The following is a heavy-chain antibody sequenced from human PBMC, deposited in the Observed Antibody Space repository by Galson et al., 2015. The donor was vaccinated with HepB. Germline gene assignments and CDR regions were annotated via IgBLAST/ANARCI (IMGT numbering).Heavy chain of an antibody. J-gene: IGHJ4*02. D-gene: IGHD3-3*01. Sequence: SLRLSCAASGFTFDNYAMSWVRQAPGKGLEWVSTISGSGDSTYYADSVRGRFTISRDNSKNTLFLQMNSLRAEDTALYYCAKSSAGRHKIFGGTTTFDYWGQGTLVTVSS. V-gene: IGHV3-23*01. CDR1: GFTFDNYA. CDR2: ISGSGDST. CDR3: AKSSAGRHKIFGGTTTFDY.